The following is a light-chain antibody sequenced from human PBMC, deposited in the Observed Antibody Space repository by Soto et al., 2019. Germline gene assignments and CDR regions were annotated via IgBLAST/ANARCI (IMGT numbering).Light chain of an antibody. CDR1: QSVLYNSNNKNY. J-gene: IGKJ4*01. V-gene: IGKV4-1*01. CDR3: QQYYSTPLT. Sequence: DIVMSQSPDSLAVSLGERATINCQSSQSVLYNSNNKNYLAWYQQKAGQPPKLLIYGASTRESGVPDRFSGSGSGTDFSLTISSLQAEDVAVYYCQQYYSTPLTFGGGTKVEIK. CDR2: GAS.